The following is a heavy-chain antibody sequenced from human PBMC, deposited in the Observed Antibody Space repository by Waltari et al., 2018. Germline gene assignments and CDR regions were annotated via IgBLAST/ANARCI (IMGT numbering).Heavy chain of an antibody. D-gene: IGHD3-9*01. CDR1: GGTFSSYA. V-gene: IGHV1-69*01. CDR2: IIPILGTA. J-gene: IGHJ4*02. Sequence: QVQLVQSGAEVKKPGSSVKVSCKASGGTFSSYAISWVRQAPGQGLEWMGGIIPILGTANYAQKFQGRVTMTADEATSTAYMELSSLRAEDTAVYYCARGVDVDWLSTLRYWGQGTLVTVSS. CDR3: ARGVDVDWLSTLRY.